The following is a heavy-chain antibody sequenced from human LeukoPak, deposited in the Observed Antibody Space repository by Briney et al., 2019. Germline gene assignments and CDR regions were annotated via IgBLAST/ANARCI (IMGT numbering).Heavy chain of an antibody. Sequence: ASVKVSCKPSGYTFISYGFSWVRQAPGQGLEWMGWISAYNGNTNYAQKFQGRLTLTTGTSTSTAYMELRSLRSDDTAVYYCARTLSDDFWSSYQDYWGQGTLVTVSS. V-gene: IGHV1-18*01. CDR1: GYTFISYG. CDR2: ISAYNGNT. CDR3: ARTLSDDFWSSYQDY. J-gene: IGHJ4*02. D-gene: IGHD3-3*01.